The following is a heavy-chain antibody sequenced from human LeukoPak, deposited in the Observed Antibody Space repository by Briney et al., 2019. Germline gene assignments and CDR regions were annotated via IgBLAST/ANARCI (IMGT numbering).Heavy chain of an antibody. CDR2: IWNDGSET. CDR3: ARDMGRAWYGPPDY. V-gene: IGHV3-33*01. Sequence: GRSLRLSCAASGFIFSNYGMHWVRQAQGKRLEWVAVIWNDGSETFHADSVKGRFRIARDNSKNTLYLQMNSLRAEDTAVYFCARDMGRAWYGPPDYWGQGTLVTVSS. D-gene: IGHD6-13*01. J-gene: IGHJ4*02. CDR1: GFIFSNYG.